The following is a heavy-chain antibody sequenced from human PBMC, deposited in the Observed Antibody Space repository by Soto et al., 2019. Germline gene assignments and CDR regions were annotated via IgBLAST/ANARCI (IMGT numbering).Heavy chain of an antibody. D-gene: IGHD3-22*01. Sequence: GGSLRLSCAASGFTFSSYGMHWVRQAPGKGLEWVAVISYDGSNKYYADSVKGRFTISRDNSKNTLYLQMNSLRAEDTAVYYCAGLVVIKAFDIWGQGTMVTVSS. V-gene: IGHV3-30*03. CDR2: ISYDGSNK. CDR3: AGLVVIKAFDI. CDR1: GFTFSSYG. J-gene: IGHJ3*02.